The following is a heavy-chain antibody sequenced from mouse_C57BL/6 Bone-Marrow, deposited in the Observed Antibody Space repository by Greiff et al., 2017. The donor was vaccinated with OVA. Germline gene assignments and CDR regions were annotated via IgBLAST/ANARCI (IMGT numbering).Heavy chain of an antibody. Sequence: VQLQQSGAELVKPGASVKMSCKASGYTFTSYWITWVKQRPGQGLEWIGDIYPGSGSTNYNEKFKSKATLTVDTSSSTAYMQLSSLTSEDSAVYDSARRYYGSSWYFDVWGTGTTVTVSS. CDR1: GYTFTSYW. V-gene: IGHV1-55*01. D-gene: IGHD1-1*01. CDR2: IYPGSGST. CDR3: ARRYYGSSWYFDV. J-gene: IGHJ1*03.